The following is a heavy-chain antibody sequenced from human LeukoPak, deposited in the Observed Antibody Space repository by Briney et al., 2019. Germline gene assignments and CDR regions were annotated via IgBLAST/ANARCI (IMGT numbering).Heavy chain of an antibody. V-gene: IGHV4-59*13. D-gene: IGHD6-19*01. J-gene: IGHJ4*02. CDR1: GGSISSLY. Sequence: SETLSLTCSVSGGSISSLYWSWIRQPPGKGLEWVADIKNSRTTNCNPSLKSRVTTSVDTSKNQVSQEVTSVSAADTAVYYCARGAQDRSGWRYFDYWGQGTLATVSS. CDR3: ARGAQDRSGWRYFDY. CDR2: IKNSRTT.